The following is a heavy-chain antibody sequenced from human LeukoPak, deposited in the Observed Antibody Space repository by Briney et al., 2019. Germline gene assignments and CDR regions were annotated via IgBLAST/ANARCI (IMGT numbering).Heavy chain of an antibody. V-gene: IGHV4-4*07. D-gene: IGHD4-17*01. CDR2: IYTSGIA. J-gene: IGHJ4*02. Sequence: SETLSLTCTVSGGSISSYFRTWIRQPAGKGLEWIGRIYTSGIANYNPSLKSRVTMSIDTSKNQFSLKLSSVTAADTAVYYCARADYGRPPDYWGQGTLVTVSS. CDR1: GGSISSYF. CDR3: ARADYGRPPDY.